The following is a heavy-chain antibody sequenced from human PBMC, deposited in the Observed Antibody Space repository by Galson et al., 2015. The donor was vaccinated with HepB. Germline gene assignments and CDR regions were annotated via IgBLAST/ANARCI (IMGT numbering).Heavy chain of an antibody. CDR3: ATRYSSGWSDWYFDL. J-gene: IGHJ2*01. Sequence: SVKVSCKASGYTFTGYYMHWVRQAPGQGLEWMGRINPDSGGTDYAQKFQGRVIMTRDTSISTAYMELSRLRSDDTAVYYCATRYSSGWSDWYFDLWGRGTLVTVSS. V-gene: IGHV1-2*06. CDR2: INPDSGGT. CDR1: GYTFTGYY. D-gene: IGHD6-19*01.